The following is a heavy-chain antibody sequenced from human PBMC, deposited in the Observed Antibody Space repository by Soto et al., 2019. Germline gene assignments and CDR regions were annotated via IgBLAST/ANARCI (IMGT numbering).Heavy chain of an antibody. Sequence: ASVKVSCKASGYSFTGYGINWVRQAPGQGLQWLGRITTYNGDTNYAQNFQGRVSMTTDTSTSTTYMELRSLRSDDTAVYFCARGRGYSLIPVVDDAVDVWGQGTLVTVSS. J-gene: IGHJ3*01. CDR3: ARGRGYSLIPVVDDAVDV. CDR1: GYSFTGYG. D-gene: IGHD5-12*01. V-gene: IGHV1-18*04. CDR2: ITTYNGDT.